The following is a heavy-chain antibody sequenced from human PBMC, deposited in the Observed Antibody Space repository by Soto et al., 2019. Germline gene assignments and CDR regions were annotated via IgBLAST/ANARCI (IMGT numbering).Heavy chain of an antibody. CDR3: AREPNYFDY. V-gene: IGHV3-30*03. J-gene: IGHJ4*02. CDR2: IGHDGSNV. CDR1: GFSFNSYG. Sequence: GGSLRLSCAAFGFSFNSYGMHWVRQAPGRGLEWVAVIGHDGSNVQYADSVKGRFSISRDNSKNTLHLQVNSLRSDDTAVYYCAREPNYFDYWGQGTLVTVSS.